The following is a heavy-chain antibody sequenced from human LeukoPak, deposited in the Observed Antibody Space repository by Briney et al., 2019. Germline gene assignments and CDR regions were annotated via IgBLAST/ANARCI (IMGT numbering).Heavy chain of an antibody. Sequence: PGGSLRLSCAASGFSVSSYYMNWVRQAPGKGLEWVSLIYSDASGGATCYADSVKGRFTNSRDNSKHALYLQMDSLRVEDTAVYFCARDSRGGYYYVGTDFWGQGTLVTVSS. J-gene: IGHJ4*02. V-gene: IGHV3-53*05. CDR1: GFSVSSYY. CDR3: ARDSRGGYYYVGTDF. D-gene: IGHD5-24*01. CDR2: IYSDASGGAT.